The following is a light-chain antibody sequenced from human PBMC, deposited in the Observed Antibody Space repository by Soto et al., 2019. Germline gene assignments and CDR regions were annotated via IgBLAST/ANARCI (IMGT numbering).Light chain of an antibody. J-gene: IGLJ1*01. CDR1: SGHSTYI. CDR3: ETWDTNTRV. V-gene: IGLV4-60*02. Sequence: PVLAQSSSASASLGSSVKLTCTLSSGHSTYIIAWHQQQPGKAPRYLMNLEGSGSYNKGSGVPDRFSGSSSGADRYLTISNLQFEDEADYYCETWDTNTRVFGTGTKLTVL. CDR2: LEGSGSY.